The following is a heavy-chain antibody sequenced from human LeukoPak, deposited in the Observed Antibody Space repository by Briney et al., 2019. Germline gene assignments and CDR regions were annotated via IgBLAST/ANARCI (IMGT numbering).Heavy chain of an antibody. CDR3: ARIRAPSSFGQRESDY. J-gene: IGHJ4*02. CDR2: INTNTRNP. V-gene: IGHV7-4-1*02. Sequence: GASVKVSCKASGYIFTNNAMNWVRQAPGQGLEWMGRINTNTRNPTYAQGFTGRFVFSLDTSVSTAYLQISSLKAEDTAVYYCARIRAPSSFGQRESDYWGQGTLVTVSS. CDR1: GYIFTNNA. D-gene: IGHD3-3*02.